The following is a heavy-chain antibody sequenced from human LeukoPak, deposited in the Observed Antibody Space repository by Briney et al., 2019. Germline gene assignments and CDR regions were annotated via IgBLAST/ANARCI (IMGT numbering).Heavy chain of an antibody. Sequence: GRSLRLSCAASGFTFSSYAMHWVRQAPGKGLEWVAVISYDGINKYYADSVMGRFTISRDNSKNTLYLQMNSLRAEDTAVYYCAKGSRIWGNYYFDFWGQGTLVTVSS. V-gene: IGHV3-30-3*01. D-gene: IGHD3-16*01. CDR3: AKGSRIWGNYYFDF. CDR2: ISYDGINK. J-gene: IGHJ4*02. CDR1: GFTFSSYA.